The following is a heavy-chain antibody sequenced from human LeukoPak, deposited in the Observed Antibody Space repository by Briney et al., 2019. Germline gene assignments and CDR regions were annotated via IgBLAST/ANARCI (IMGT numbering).Heavy chain of an antibody. Sequence: ASVKVSCKASGGTFSSYGISWVRQAPGQGLEWMGWISAYNGNTNYAQKLQGRVTMTTDTSTSTAYMELRSLRSDDTAVYYCARIKGATYAFDYWGQGTLVTVSS. CDR3: ARIKGATYAFDY. V-gene: IGHV1-18*01. CDR1: GGTFSSYG. D-gene: IGHD1-26*01. CDR2: ISAYNGNT. J-gene: IGHJ4*02.